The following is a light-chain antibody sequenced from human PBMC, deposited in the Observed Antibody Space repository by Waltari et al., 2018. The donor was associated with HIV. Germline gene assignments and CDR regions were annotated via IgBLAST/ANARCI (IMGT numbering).Light chain of an antibody. CDR2: SAS. CDR3: QQSYGVPLT. J-gene: IGKJ3*01. CDR1: QSISSK. V-gene: IGKV1-39*01. Sequence: DIQMTQSPSSLSASVGDRVTLTCRSSQSISSKLNWYQQRPGKAPDLLIYSASTLKSGVPSRFSGSGSGTDFTLTISRLQTEDFVTYYCQQSYGVPLTFGPGTKVEI.